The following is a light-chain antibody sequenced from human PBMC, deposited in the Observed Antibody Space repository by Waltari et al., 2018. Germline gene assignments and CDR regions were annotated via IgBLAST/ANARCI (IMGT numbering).Light chain of an antibody. J-gene: IGKJ3*01. V-gene: IGKV2-30*01. Sequence: DVVLTQSPLFLPVTLGQPASISCRSTQRLANTDGNTYLDWFLQRPGQSPRRLIYKVSERDSGVPDRFSGIGSGSNFTLKISRVEAEDVGVYYCLQAPITFGPGTRVDIK. CDR2: KVS. CDR1: QRLANTDGNTY. CDR3: LQAPIT.